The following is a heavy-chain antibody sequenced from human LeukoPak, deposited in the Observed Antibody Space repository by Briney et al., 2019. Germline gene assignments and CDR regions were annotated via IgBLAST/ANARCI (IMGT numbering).Heavy chain of an antibody. V-gene: IGHV1-24*01. CDR1: GYTLTELS. CDR3: ATVTRSYCSGGSCYSYYYGMDV. D-gene: IGHD2-15*01. J-gene: IGHJ6*02. Sequence: ASVKVSCKVSGYTLTELSMHWVRQAPGKGLEWMGGFDPEDGETIYAQKFQGRVTMTEDTSTDTAYMELSSLRSEDTAVYYWATVTRSYCSGGSCYSYYYGMDVWGQGTTVTVSS. CDR2: FDPEDGET.